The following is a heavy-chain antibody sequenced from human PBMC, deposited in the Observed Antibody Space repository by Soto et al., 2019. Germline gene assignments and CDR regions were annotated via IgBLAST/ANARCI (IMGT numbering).Heavy chain of an antibody. CDR3: ASRPYYYDSSGYYPFDY. CDR2: IIPIFGTA. V-gene: IGHV1-69*13. CDR1: GGTFSSYA. Sequence: SVKVSCKASGGTFSSYAISWVRQALGQGLEWMGGIIPIFGTANYAQKFQGRVTITADESTSTAYMKLSSLRSEDTAVYYCASRPYYYDSSGYYPFDYWGQGTLVTV. J-gene: IGHJ4*02. D-gene: IGHD3-22*01.